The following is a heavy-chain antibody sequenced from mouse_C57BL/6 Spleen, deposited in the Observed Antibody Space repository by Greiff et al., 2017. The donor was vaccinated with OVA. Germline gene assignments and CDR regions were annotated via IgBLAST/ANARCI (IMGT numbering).Heavy chain of an antibody. CDR1: GYTFTSYD. D-gene: IGHD1-1*01. Sequence: QVQLQQSGPELVKPGASVKLSCKASGYTFTSYDINWVKQRPGQGLEWIGWINTRDGGTRYNEKFKGKATLTVDKSSSTAYMELHSLTSEDAAVYYCARESSSPGFAYWGQGTLVTVSA. J-gene: IGHJ3*01. CDR2: INTRDGGT. V-gene: IGHV1-85*01. CDR3: ARESSSPGFAY.